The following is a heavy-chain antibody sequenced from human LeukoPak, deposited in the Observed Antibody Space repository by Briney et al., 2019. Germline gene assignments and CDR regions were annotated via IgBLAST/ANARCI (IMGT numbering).Heavy chain of an antibody. D-gene: IGHD3-10*01. J-gene: IGHJ5*02. V-gene: IGHV1-24*01. CDR2: FDPEDGET. CDR3: ATSGGSRRFSENWFAP. Sequence: ASVKVSCNVSADTRIKLSMQYVLQAPGKGLEWKGGFDPEDGETIYAQKFQGRVTMTEDTSTDTAYIELSSLRSEDTAVYYRATSGGSRRFSENWFAPRGQGTLVTVSS. CDR1: ADTRIKLS.